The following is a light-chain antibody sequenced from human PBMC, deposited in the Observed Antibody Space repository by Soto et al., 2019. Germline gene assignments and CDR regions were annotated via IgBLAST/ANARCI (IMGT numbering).Light chain of an antibody. V-gene: IGLV1-47*01. CDR1: SSNIGSNY. J-gene: IGLJ2*01. CDR2: RNN. CDR3: AAWDDSLSGPV. Sequence: QSVLTQPPSASGTPGQRVTISCSGSSSNIGSNYVYWYQQLPGTAPNLLIYRNNQRPSGVPDRFSVSNSSTSASLAIIGLRSEDEDDDYCAAWDDSLSGPVFGGGTKLTVL.